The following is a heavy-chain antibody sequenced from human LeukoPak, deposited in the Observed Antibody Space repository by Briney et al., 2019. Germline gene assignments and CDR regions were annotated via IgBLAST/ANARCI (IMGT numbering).Heavy chain of an antibody. V-gene: IGHV1-18*01. J-gene: IGHJ5*02. D-gene: IGHD2-2*01. CDR2: ISAYNGNT. Sequence: ASVKVSCKASGYTFTSYGISWVRQAPGQGLEWMGWISAYNGNTNYAQKLQGRVTMTTDTSTSTAYMELRSLRSDDTAVYYCAREYCSSTSCYWASYNWFDPWGQGTLVTVSS. CDR3: AREYCSSTSCYWASYNWFDP. CDR1: GYTFTSYG.